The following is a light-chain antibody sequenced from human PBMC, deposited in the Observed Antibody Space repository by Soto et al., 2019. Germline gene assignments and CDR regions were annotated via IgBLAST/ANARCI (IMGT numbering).Light chain of an antibody. CDR1: QSVTSNY. CDR2: AAS. V-gene: IGKV3-20*01. Sequence: EIALTQSPGTLSLSPGERATLSCRASQSVTSNYLAWYQLKPGQAPRLLIYAASNTATGIPDRFSGSGSGTDFTLSISRLEPEDFAVYYCQQYGSTPSITFGQGTRLEIK. J-gene: IGKJ5*01. CDR3: QQYGSTPSIT.